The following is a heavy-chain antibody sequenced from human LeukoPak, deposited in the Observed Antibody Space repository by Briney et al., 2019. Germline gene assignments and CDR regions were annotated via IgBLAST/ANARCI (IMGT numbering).Heavy chain of an antibody. Sequence: GESLKISCKGFGYIFTSYWIGWVRQMPGKALEWIGVIYPGDSDAKYSPSFQGQVTFSADKSINTAYLQWSSLKASDTAIYYCARRTGSSWYSVYYYGLDVWGQGTTVTVSS. CDR3: ARRTGSSWYSVYYYGLDV. V-gene: IGHV5-51*01. CDR2: IYPGDSDA. D-gene: IGHD6-13*01. CDR1: GYIFTSYW. J-gene: IGHJ6*02.